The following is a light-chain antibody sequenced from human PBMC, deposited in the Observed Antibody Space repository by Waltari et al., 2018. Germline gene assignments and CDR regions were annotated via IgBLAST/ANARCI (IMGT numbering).Light chain of an antibody. CDR2: SAS. Sequence: AIQMTQSPSSLSASVGDRVTITCRAHQDIRNDLALYQQKPGKAPNLLRYSASNLQSGVPSRFSGGGFGTDFTLTISGLQAEDFATYYCLQDYNSWTFGQGTKVEI. CDR1: QDIRND. CDR3: LQDYNSWT. V-gene: IGKV1-6*02. J-gene: IGKJ1*01.